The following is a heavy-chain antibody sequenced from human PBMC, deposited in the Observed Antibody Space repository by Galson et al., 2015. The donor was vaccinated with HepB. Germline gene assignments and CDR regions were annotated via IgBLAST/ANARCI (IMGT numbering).Heavy chain of an antibody. J-gene: IGHJ4*02. Sequence: SVKVSCKVSGYTFTTSGISWVRQAPGQGLEWMGWISPYNGNTDYAPKFQGRVTMTTDSSTSTAYMELRSLRSDDTAVYFCARDYYGSGSHWGQGTLVTVSS. D-gene: IGHD3-10*01. CDR2: ISPYNGNT. V-gene: IGHV1-18*01. CDR3: ARDYYGSGSH. CDR1: GYTFTTSG.